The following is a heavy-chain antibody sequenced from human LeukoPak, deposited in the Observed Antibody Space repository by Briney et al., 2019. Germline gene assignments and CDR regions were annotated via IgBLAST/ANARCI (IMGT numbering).Heavy chain of an antibody. CDR1: GGSISSYY. CDR2: IYYSGST. J-gene: IGHJ4*02. V-gene: IGHV4-59*08. CDR3: ARLAYCGGDCYSGGLFDY. D-gene: IGHD2-21*02. Sequence: SETLSLTCTVSGGSISSYYWSWIRQPPGKGLEWIGYIYYSGSTNYNPSLKSRVTISVDTSKNQFSLKLSSVTAADTAVYYCARLAYCGGDCYSGGLFDYWGQGTPVTVSS.